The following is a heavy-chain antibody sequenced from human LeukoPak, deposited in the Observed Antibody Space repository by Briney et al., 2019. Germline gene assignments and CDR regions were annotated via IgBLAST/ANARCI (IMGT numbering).Heavy chain of an antibody. CDR2: IWYDGSNK. Sequence: PGGSLRLSCAASGFTFSSYGMHWVRQAPGKGLEWVAVIWYDGSNKYYADAVKGRFTISRDNSKNTLCLQMNSLRAEDTVVYYCAKDSYGGNSKFDYWGQGTLVTVSS. CDR3: AKDSYGGNSKFDY. J-gene: IGHJ4*02. CDR1: GFTFSSYG. V-gene: IGHV3-33*06. D-gene: IGHD4-23*01.